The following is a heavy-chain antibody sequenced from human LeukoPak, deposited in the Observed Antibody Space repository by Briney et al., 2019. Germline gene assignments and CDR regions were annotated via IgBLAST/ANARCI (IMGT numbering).Heavy chain of an antibody. CDR2: INHSGST. CDR3: ARVTMGDCSSTSCYSGLDY. V-gene: IGHV4-34*01. CDR1: GGSFSGYY. Sequence: NPSETLSLTCAVDGGSFSGYYWSWVRQPPGKGLEWVGEINHSGSTNYNPSLKSRVTISADTSKNQFSLKLSSVTAADTAVYYCARVTMGDCSSTSCYSGLDYWGQGTLVTVSS. D-gene: IGHD2-2*02. J-gene: IGHJ4*02.